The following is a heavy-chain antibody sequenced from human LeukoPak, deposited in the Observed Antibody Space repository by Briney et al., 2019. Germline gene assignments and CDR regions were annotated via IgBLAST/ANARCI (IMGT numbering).Heavy chain of an antibody. CDR1: GFTFSSYA. Sequence: GGSLRLSCAASGFTFSSYAMSWVRQAPGKGLEGVATLSGSGGSTYYADSVKGRFTISRDNSKNTLYLQMSSLRAEDRAVYYCAKSGYCSGGSCRYDAFDIWGQGTMVTVSS. J-gene: IGHJ3*02. D-gene: IGHD2-15*01. V-gene: IGHV3-23*01. CDR3: AKSGYCSGGSCRYDAFDI. CDR2: LSGSGGST.